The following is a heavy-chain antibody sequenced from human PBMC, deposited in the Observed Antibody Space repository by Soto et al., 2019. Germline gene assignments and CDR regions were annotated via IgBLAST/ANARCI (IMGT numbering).Heavy chain of an antibody. CDR3: ARDRTDSGYYTNWLDP. Sequence: SVKVSRKASGGTFGSDPITWVRQAPGQGLEWVGRIIPIFGTTNYAQNLQGRVTISADKSTLTSYMELHSLTSDDTALYYCARDRTDSGYYTNWLDPWGQGTQVTVSS. CDR1: GGTFGSDP. D-gene: IGHD3-22*01. V-gene: IGHV1-69*06. J-gene: IGHJ5*02. CDR2: IIPIFGTT.